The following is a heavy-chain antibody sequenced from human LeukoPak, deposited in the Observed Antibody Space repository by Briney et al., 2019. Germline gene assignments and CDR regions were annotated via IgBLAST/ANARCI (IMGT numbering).Heavy chain of an antibody. D-gene: IGHD2-15*01. J-gene: IGHJ4*02. V-gene: IGHV3-23*01. CDR3: ANRLGYGIGGSCC. Sequence: PGGSLRLSCTASGFTLSSYAISWVRQAPGGGLEWVSGIRGSGGSTYYADSVKGRFTIPRPNSKNTLSLKLNRLRPEGPAVYYRANRLGYGIGGSCCWGQGTLVTVSS. CDR1: GFTLSSYA. CDR2: IRGSGGST.